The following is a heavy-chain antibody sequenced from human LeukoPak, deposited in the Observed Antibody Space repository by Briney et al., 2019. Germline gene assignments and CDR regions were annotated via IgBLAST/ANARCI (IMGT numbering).Heavy chain of an antibody. CDR1: GVSISSYY. D-gene: IGHD3-22*01. CDR2: ISYSGST. J-gene: IGHJ5*02. Sequence: SETLSLTCTVSGVSISSYYWSCIRQPPGKGLEWIACISYSGSTKYNPSLKSRVTISVDTSKNQISLKLSAVTAADTAVYYWARERGFDSSGYLNWFDPWGQGTLVTVSS. V-gene: IGHV4-59*01. CDR3: ARERGFDSSGYLNWFDP.